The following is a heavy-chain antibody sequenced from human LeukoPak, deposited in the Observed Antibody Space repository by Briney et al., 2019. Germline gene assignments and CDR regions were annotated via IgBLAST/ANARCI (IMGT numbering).Heavy chain of an antibody. CDR2: INHSGST. CDR1: GGSFSGYY. V-gene: IGHV4-34*01. D-gene: IGHD2-2*01. J-gene: IGHJ5*02. Sequence: KTSETLSLTCAVYGGSFSGYYWSWIRQPPGKGLEWIGEINHSGSTNYNPSLKSRVTIPVDTSKNQFSLKLSSVTAADTAVYYCARGVYCSSTSCYRGWFDPWGQGTLVAVSS. CDR3: ARGVYCSSTSCYRGWFDP.